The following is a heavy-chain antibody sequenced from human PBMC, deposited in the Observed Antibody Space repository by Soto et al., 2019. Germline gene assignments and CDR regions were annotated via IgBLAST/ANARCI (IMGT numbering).Heavy chain of an antibody. D-gene: IGHD5-18*01. CDR1: GYSFTSYW. CDR3: ARLGSYGYSDYYYYGMDV. CDR2: IYPGDSDT. Sequence: PGESLKISCKGSGYSFTSYWIGWVRQMPGKGLEWMGIIYPGDSDTRYSPSFQGQVTISADKSISTAYLQWSSLKASDTAMYYCARLGSYGYSDYYYYGMDVWGQGTTVTVS. V-gene: IGHV5-51*01. J-gene: IGHJ6*02.